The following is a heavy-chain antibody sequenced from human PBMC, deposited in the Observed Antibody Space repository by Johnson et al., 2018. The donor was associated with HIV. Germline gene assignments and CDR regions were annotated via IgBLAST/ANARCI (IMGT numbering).Heavy chain of an antibody. Sequence: VQLVESGGGLVQPGGSLRLSCAASGFTFSSYWMHWVRQAPGKGLEWVSYISSSGSTIYYADSVKGRFTISRDNAKNSLYLQMNSLRAEDTAVYYWARDRKSGSYGVDAFDIWGQGTMVTVSS. CDR1: GFTFSSYW. CDR3: ARDRKSGSYGVDAFDI. D-gene: IGHD1-26*01. V-gene: IGHV3-48*04. CDR2: ISSSGSTI. J-gene: IGHJ3*02.